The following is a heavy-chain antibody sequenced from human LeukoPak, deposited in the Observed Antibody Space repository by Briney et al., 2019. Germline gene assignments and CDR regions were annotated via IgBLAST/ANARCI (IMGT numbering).Heavy chain of an antibody. V-gene: IGHV4-59*01. CDR2: IYYSGST. CDR3: ARTTGGQAAAFDI. CDR1: GGSISSYY. Sequence: PSETLSLTCTVSGGSISSYYWSWIRQPPGKGLEWIGYIYYSGSTNYNPSLKSRVTISVDTSKNQFSLKLSSVTAADTAVYYCARTTGGQAAAFDIWGQGTMVTVSS. D-gene: IGHD6-13*01. J-gene: IGHJ3*02.